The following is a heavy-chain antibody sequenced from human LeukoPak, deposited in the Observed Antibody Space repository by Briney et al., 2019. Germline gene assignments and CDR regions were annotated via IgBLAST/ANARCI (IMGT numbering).Heavy chain of an antibody. D-gene: IGHD3-16*02. CDR2: ISSSISTI. CDR1: GFTCSSYS. J-gene: IGHJ4*02. V-gene: IGHV3-48*01. Sequence: GGSLRLSCAASGFTCSSYSMNWVRQAPGKGLEGASYISSSISTIYYEDSVKGRFTISRDNAKNSLYLQMNSLRAEDTAVYYCARDYYVWESYRYSATDYWGQGTLVTVSS. CDR3: ARDYYVWESYRYSATDY.